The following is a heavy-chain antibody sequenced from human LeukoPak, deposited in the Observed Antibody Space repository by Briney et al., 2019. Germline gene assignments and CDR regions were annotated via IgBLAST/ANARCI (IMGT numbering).Heavy chain of an antibody. D-gene: IGHD1-1*01. V-gene: IGHV3-66*01. J-gene: IGHJ4*02. Sequence: GGSLRFSCAASGFTVSSNYMSWVRQAPGKGLEWVSVIYSGGSTYYADSVKGRFTISRDNSKNTLYLQMNSLRAEDTAVYYCAKELSGTTRLFDYWGQGTLVTVSS. CDR3: AKELSGTTRLFDY. CDR1: GFTVSSNY. CDR2: IYSGGST.